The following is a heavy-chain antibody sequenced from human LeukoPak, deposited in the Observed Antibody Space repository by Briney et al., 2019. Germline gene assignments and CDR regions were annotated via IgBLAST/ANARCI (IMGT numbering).Heavy chain of an antibody. D-gene: IGHD6-19*01. Sequence: PSETLSLTCGVYGGSFSGYYWSWIRQPPGKGLEWIGEINQRGNTNYNPSLKSRVTISVDTSKNQFSLKLSSVTAADTGVYYCATKYSVAVAANPPYFDYWGQGTLVTVSS. CDR3: ATKYSVAVAANPPYFDY. CDR1: GGSFSGYY. J-gene: IGHJ4*02. CDR2: INQRGNT. V-gene: IGHV4-34*01.